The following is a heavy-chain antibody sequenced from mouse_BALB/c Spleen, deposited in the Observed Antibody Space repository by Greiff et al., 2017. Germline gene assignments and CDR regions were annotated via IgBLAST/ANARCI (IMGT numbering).Heavy chain of an antibody. CDR2: IWSGGST. CDR1: GFSLTSYG. CDR3: ARGGRYYAMDY. V-gene: IGHV2-2*02. J-gene: IGHJ4*01. D-gene: IGHD3-3*01. Sequence: VQLQESGPGLVQPSQSLSITCTVSGFSLTSYGVHWVRQSPGKGLEWLGVIWSGGSTDYNAAFISRLSISKDNSKSQVFFKMNSLQANDTAIYSCARGGRYYAMDYWGQGTSVTVSS.